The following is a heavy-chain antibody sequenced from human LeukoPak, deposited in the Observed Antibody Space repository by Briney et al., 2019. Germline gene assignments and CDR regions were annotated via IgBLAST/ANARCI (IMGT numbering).Heavy chain of an antibody. J-gene: IGHJ3*02. CDR3: AAEAPTKGAFDI. CDR1: GGSFSSYV. CDR2: IIPVLGVS. D-gene: IGHD1-14*01. V-gene: IGHV1-69*04. Sequence: ASVKVSCKASGGSFSSYVITWVRQAPGQGLEWMGRIIPVLGVSNFAQKFEGRVTITADKSTNTAHMELRRLESGDTAVYYCAAEAPTKGAFDIWGQGTMVTVSS.